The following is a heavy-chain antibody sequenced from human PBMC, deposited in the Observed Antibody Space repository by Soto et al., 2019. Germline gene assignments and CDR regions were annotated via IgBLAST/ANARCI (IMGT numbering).Heavy chain of an antibody. CDR3: ARATLTGYYFDY. V-gene: IGHV5-51*01. CDR1: GYSFTRFW. Sequence: PGESLKISCKGSGYSFTRFWIGWVRQMPGKGLEWMGFIYPGDSDTRYSPSFQGQVTISVDKSINTAYLQWSSLKASDTAMYYCARATLTGYYFDYWGQGTLVTVSS. J-gene: IGHJ4*02. CDR2: IYPGDSDT. D-gene: IGHD3-9*01.